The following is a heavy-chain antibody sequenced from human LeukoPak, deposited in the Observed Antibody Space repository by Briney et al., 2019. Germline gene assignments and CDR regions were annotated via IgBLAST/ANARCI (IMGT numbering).Heavy chain of an antibody. D-gene: IGHD3-16*01. V-gene: IGHV4-34*01. CDR2: INHSGST. CDR3: ARRRRDDYVWGSYPPTTFDY. Sequence: PSETLSLTCTVSGGSVTSGTYYWSWIRQPPGKGLEWIGEINHSGSTNYNPSLKSRVTISVDTSKNQFSLKLSSVTAADTAVYYCARRRRDDYVWGSYPPTTFDYWGQGTLVTVSS. CDR1: GGSVTSGTYY. J-gene: IGHJ4*02.